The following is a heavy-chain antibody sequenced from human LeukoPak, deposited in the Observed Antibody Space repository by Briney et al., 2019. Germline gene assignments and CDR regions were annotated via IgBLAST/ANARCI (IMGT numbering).Heavy chain of an antibody. J-gene: IGHJ5*02. CDR3: AKDGPYGSESPALFDP. V-gene: IGHV3-30*18. CDR1: GFTFSSYG. Sequence: GGSLRLACAASGFTFSSYGMHWVRQAPGKGLEWVAVISYDGSNKYYADSVKGRFTISRDNSKNTLYLQMNSLRAEDTAVYYCAKDGPYGSESPALFDPWGQGTLVTVSS. CDR2: ISYDGSNK. D-gene: IGHD3-10*01.